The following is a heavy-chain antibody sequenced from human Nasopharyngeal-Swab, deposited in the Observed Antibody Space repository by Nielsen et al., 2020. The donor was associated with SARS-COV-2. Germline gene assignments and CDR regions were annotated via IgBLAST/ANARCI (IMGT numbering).Heavy chain of an antibody. D-gene: IGHD6-19*01. Sequence: WIRQPPGKGLEWVSYISSSGSTIYYADSVKGRFTISRDNAKNSLYLQMNSLRAEDTAVYYCARGLYSSGWYGTMGDSQYHFDYWGQGTLVTVSS. J-gene: IGHJ4*02. CDR2: ISSSGSTI. CDR3: ARGLYSSGWYGTMGDSQYHFDY. V-gene: IGHV3-11*01.